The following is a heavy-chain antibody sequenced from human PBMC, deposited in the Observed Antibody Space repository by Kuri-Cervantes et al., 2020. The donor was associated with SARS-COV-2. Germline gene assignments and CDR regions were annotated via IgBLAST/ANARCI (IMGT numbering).Heavy chain of an antibody. V-gene: IGHV3-30-3*01. Sequence: GESLKISCAASGFTFDNFAMHWVRQAPGKGLEWVAVISYDGSNKNYADSVKGRFTVSRDNSKNTLYLQMNSLRVEDTALYYCARDWGAIFGVATQFDYWGQGTPVTVSS. CDR3: ARDWGAIFGVATQFDY. CDR2: ISYDGSNK. CDR1: GFTFDNFA. D-gene: IGHD3-3*01. J-gene: IGHJ4*02.